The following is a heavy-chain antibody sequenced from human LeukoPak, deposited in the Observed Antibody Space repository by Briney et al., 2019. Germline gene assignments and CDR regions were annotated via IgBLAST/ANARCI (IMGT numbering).Heavy chain of an antibody. CDR3: ARGASARQDF. CDR1: GFTFSTHW. J-gene: IGHJ4*02. D-gene: IGHD2-2*01. CDR2: IYIDGSST. V-gene: IGHV3-74*01. Sequence: GGSLRLSCAASGFTFSTHWMHWVRQAPGKGLVWVSRIYIDGSSTNYADSVKGRFTISRDNAKNTLYLQMDGLRADDTAVYYCARGASARQDFWGQGTLVTVSS.